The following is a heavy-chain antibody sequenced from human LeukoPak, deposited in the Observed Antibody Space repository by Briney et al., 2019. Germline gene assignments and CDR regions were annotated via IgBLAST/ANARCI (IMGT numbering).Heavy chain of an antibody. CDR2: ISSSSSSE. CDR1: GFTFSNYN. D-gene: IGHD2-2*01. Sequence: GGSLRLSCAASGFTFSNYNMNWVRQAPGKGLEWVSYISSSSSSEYYTDSVKGRFTISRDNAKNSLYLQMNSLRDEDTAVYYCARADVVPFAPSKNNWFDPWGQGTLVTVSS. J-gene: IGHJ5*02. CDR3: ARADVVPFAPSKNNWFDP. V-gene: IGHV3-48*02.